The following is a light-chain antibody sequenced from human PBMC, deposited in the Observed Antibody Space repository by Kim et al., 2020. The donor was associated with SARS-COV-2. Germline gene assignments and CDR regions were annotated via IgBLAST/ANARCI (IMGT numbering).Light chain of an antibody. Sequence: EIVLTQSPGTLSLYPGERATLSCRASQSVSKNYLAWYQQKPGQAPRLLIYGASSRATGIPDRFSGSGSGTDFILTISRLEPEDFAVYYCQQYGSSPYTFGQGTKLEI. CDR3: QQYGSSPYT. V-gene: IGKV3-20*01. J-gene: IGKJ2*01. CDR1: QSVSKNY. CDR2: GAS.